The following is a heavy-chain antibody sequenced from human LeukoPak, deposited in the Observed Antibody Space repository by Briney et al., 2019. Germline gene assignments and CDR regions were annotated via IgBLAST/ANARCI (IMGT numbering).Heavy chain of an antibody. CDR1: GITFSSYW. D-gene: IGHD3-3*02. V-gene: IGHV3-7*01. J-gene: IGHJ4*02. CDR3: ARDLVPSRTNNIFLPVN. Sequence: GGSLRLSCAASGITFSSYWMSWVRQAPGKGLEWVANIKQDGSEKYYVDSVKGRFTISRDNAKNSLYLQMNSLRAEDTAVYYCARDLVPSRTNNIFLPVNGGQGPLVTVS. CDR2: IKQDGSEK.